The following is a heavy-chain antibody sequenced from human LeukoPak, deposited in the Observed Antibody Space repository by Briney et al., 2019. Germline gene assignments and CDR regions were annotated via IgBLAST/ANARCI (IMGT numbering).Heavy chain of an antibody. J-gene: IGHJ4*02. CDR1: GGSISSSSYY. V-gene: IGHV4-39*07. D-gene: IGHD2-2*01. Sequence: PSETLSLTCTVSGGSISSSSYYWGWIRQPPGKGLEWIGSIYYSGSTYYNPSLKSRVTISVDTSKNQFSLKLSSVTAADTAVYYCARGSRYCSSTSCYLEPFDYWGQGTLVTVSS. CDR2: IYYSGST. CDR3: ARGSRYCSSTSCYLEPFDY.